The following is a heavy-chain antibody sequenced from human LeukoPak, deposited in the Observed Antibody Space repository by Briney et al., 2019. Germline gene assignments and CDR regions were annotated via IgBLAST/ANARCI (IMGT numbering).Heavy chain of an antibody. D-gene: IGHD2/OR15-2a*01. CDR2: IGANT. CDR3: VKDFKRGPAFIQPADCNFDY. CDR1: GFTFSSFA. J-gene: IGHJ4*02. V-gene: IGHV3-23*01. Sequence: TGGSLRLSCAASGFTFSSFAMSWVRQAPGKGLEWVSTIGANTYFADSVKGRLTISRDNSKNTLYLQMNSLRAEDTAVYYRVKDFKRGPAFIQPADCNFDYWGQGALVTVSS.